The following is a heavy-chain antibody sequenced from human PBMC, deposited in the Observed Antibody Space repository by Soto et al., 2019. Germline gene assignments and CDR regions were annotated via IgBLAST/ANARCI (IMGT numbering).Heavy chain of an antibody. J-gene: IGHJ4*02. CDR3: ARVRFGELV. CDR2: IGVVGGDR. CDR1: GFTFSSYA. D-gene: IGHD3-10*01. Sequence: EVQLLESGGGLVQPGGSLRLSCAASGFTFSSYAMSWVRQSPGKGLEWVSIIGVVGGDRYYPESVKGRFTISRDNSRDTLYLEMNSLRDEDTAVYYCARVRFGELVWGQRTLVTVSS. V-gene: IGHV3-23*01.